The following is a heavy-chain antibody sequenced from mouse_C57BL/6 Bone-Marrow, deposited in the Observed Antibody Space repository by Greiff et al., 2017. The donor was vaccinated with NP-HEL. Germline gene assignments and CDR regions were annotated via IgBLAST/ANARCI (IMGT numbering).Heavy chain of an antibody. V-gene: IGHV4-1*01. Sequence: EVKLLESGGGLVQPGGSLKLSCAASGIDFSRYWMSWVRRAPGKGLEWIGEINPDSSTINYAPSLKDKFIISRDNAKNTLYLQMSKVRSEDTALYYCAREGNYDQYWYFDVWGTGTTVTVSS. J-gene: IGHJ1*03. D-gene: IGHD2-4*01. CDR2: INPDSSTI. CDR3: AREGNYDQYWYFDV. CDR1: GIDFSRYW.